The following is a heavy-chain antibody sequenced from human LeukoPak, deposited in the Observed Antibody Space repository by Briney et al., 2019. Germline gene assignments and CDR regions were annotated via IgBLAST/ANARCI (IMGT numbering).Heavy chain of an antibody. CDR3: ARRYCSGGSCYYGSGWFDL. D-gene: IGHD2-15*01. CDR2: IYPGDSDT. CDR1: GYSFTSYW. Sequence: GGSLRLSCKGSGYSFTSYWIGWVRQMPGKGLEWMGIIYPGDSDTRYSPSFQGQVTISADKSISTAYLQWSSLKASDTAMYYCARRYCSGGSCYYGSGWFDLWGQGTLVTVSS. J-gene: IGHJ5*02. V-gene: IGHV5-51*01.